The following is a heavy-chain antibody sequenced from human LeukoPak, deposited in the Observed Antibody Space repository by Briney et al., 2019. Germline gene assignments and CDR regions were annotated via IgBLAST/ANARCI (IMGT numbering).Heavy chain of an antibody. CDR1: GGSINNYY. D-gene: IGHD6-6*01. CDR3: ARSPSAAAQLDN. Sequence: KASETLSLTCTVSGGSINNYYWSWIRQPPGKGLEWIGYLYYSGYSKYNPSLTSRVSMSVDTSKNQFSLKLTSVTAADTAVYYCARSPSAAAQLDNWGQGILVTVSS. J-gene: IGHJ4*02. CDR2: LYYSGYS. V-gene: IGHV4-59*08.